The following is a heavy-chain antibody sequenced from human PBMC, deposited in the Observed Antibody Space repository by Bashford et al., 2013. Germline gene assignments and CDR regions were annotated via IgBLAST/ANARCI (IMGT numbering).Heavy chain of an antibody. CDR1: GGSISSGSYY. D-gene: IGHD3-16*01. Sequence: SETLSLTCTVSGGSISSGSYYWNWIRQPAGKGLEWIGRIYASGSTNYNPSLKSRVTMSVDTSTNQFSLKLTSVTAADTAVYYCARAIYAYALDYWGQGALVTVSS. J-gene: IGHJ4*02. V-gene: IGHV4-61*02. CDR3: ARAIYAYALDY. CDR2: IYASGST.